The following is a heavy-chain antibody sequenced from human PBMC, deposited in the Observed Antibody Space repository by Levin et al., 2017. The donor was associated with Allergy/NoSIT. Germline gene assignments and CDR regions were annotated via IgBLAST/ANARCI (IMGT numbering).Heavy chain of an antibody. CDR3: SKEGKPGSLDY. V-gene: IGHV3-23*01. D-gene: IGHD3-10*01. CDR2: IGIRGST. CDR1: GITFSSQA. J-gene: IGHJ4*02. Sequence: GGSLRLSCVASGITFSSQAMGWVRQAPGKGLQWVSSIGIRGSTFYADSVKGRFTISRDNSKNTLYLQMNSLRAEDTALYYCSKEGKPGSLDYWGQGTLVTVSS.